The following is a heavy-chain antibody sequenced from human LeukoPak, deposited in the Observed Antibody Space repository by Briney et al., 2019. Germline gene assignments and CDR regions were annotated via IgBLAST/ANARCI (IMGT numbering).Heavy chain of an antibody. CDR3: ARAYDFWSGYHPLV. V-gene: IGHV4-59*01. Sequence: SETLSLTCTVSGGSISSYYWSWIRQPPGKGLEWIGYIYYSGSTNYNPSLKSRVTISVDTSKNQFSLKLSSVTAADTAVYYCARAYDFWSGYHPLVWGKGTTVTVSS. D-gene: IGHD3-3*01. J-gene: IGHJ6*04. CDR2: IYYSGST. CDR1: GGSISSYY.